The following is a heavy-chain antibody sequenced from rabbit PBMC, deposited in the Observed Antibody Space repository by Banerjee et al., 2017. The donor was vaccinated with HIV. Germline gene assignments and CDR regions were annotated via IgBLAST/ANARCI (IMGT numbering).Heavy chain of an antibody. J-gene: IGHJ4*01. Sequence: QEQLEESGGDLVKPEGSLTLTCTASGFSISTTYWICWVRQAPGKGLEWIACINTISGYTVYAPWAKGRFTISKASWTTVTLQMPILTAAYTDSYFCARDLDGVIGWNFGLWGPGTLVTVS. CDR1: GFSISTTYW. V-gene: IGHV1S45*01. D-gene: IGHD1-1*01. CDR3: ARDLDGVIGWNFGL. CDR2: INTISGYT.